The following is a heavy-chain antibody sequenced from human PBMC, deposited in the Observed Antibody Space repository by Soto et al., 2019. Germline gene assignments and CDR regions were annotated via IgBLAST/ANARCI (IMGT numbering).Heavy chain of an antibody. CDR2: ITSDGDST. CDR3: VKGNQLLRYYFAF. D-gene: IGHD2-15*01. CDR1: GFTFSKYA. Sequence: PGGSLRLSCSVSGFTFSKYAMHWVRQAPGKGLEYVSGITSDGDSTWHADSVKDRFTISRDNSKNTLFLQMSSLRVEDTAIYFCVKGNQLLRYYFAFWGPGALVTVSS. J-gene: IGHJ4*01. V-gene: IGHV3-64D*06.